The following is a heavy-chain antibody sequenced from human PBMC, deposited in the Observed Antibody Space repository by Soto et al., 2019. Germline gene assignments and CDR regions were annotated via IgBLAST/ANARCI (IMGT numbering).Heavy chain of an antibody. CDR1: GFTFSSYW. J-gene: IGHJ4*02. D-gene: IGHD6-19*01. CDR2: IKTDGSST. Sequence: LRLSCVASGFTFSSYWMHWVRQAPGKGLVWVSRIKTDGSSTSYADSVKGRFTISRDNAKNTLYLQMNSLRAEDTAVYYCAMEDSSGWRYFDCWGQGNLVTVSS. CDR3: AMEDSSGWRYFDC. V-gene: IGHV3-74*01.